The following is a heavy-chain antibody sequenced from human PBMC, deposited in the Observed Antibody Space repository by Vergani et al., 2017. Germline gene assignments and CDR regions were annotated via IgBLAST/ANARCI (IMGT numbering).Heavy chain of an antibody. J-gene: IGHJ6*02. CDR3: ARELLWFGEYGGYYYGMDV. V-gene: IGHV1-3*04. D-gene: IGHD3-10*01. CDR1: GYTFTSYA. CDR2: ITTGNGNT. Sequence: QVQLVQSGAEVKKPGASVKVSCKASGYTFTSYAMHWVRQAPGQRLEWMGWITTGNGNTKYSQKFQGRVTITRDTSASTAYMELSSLRSEDTAVYYCARELLWFGEYGGYYYGMDVWGQGTTVTVSS.